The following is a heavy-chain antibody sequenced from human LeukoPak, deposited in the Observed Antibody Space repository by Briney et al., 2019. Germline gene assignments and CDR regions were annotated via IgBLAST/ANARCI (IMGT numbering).Heavy chain of an antibody. D-gene: IGHD3-22*01. J-gene: IGHJ4*02. CDR1: GYTFTSYA. V-gene: IGHV1-3*01. Sequence: GASVRVSCKASGYTFTSYAMHWVRQAPGQRLEWMGWINAGNGNTKYSQKFQGRVTITRDTSASTAYMELSSLRSEDTAVYYCARDQGPDYYDSSASFGYWGQGTLVTVSS. CDR3: ARDQGPDYYDSSASFGY. CDR2: INAGNGNT.